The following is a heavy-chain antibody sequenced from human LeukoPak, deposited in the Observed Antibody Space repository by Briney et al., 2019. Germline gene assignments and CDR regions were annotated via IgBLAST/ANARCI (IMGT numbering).Heavy chain of an antibody. V-gene: IGHV1-8*02. CDR1: GYTFTSYD. Sequence: ASVKVSCKASGYTFTSYDINWVRQATGQGLEWMGWMNPNSGNTDYAQKFQGRVTMTRNTSVSTAYMELSSLRSGDTAVYYCVRGLVGATLYYYYGMDVWGQGTTVTVSS. D-gene: IGHD1-26*01. J-gene: IGHJ6*02. CDR3: VRGLVGATLYYYYGMDV. CDR2: MNPNSGNT.